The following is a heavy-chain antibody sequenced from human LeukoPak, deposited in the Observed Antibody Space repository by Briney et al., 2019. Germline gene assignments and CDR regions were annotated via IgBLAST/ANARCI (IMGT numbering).Heavy chain of an antibody. D-gene: IGHD6-6*01. V-gene: IGHV4-59*03. J-gene: IGHJ5*02. Sequence: SETLSLTCTVSGGSISSYYWSWIRQPPGKGLEWIGYIAYSGSTYYKPSLKRRVSISADTSMNQFSLKVTSATAADTAVYYCTKGLEREYTDAWGQGTLVTVSS. CDR3: TKGLEREYTDA. CDR1: GGSISSYY. CDR2: IAYSGST.